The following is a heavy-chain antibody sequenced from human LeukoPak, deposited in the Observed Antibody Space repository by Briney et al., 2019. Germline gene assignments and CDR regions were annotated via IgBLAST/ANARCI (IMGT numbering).Heavy chain of an antibody. CDR1: GYTFTSYG. CDR3: ARGTYYYDSSGYYLAFDI. J-gene: IGHJ3*02. D-gene: IGHD3-22*01. Sequence: ASVKVSCKASGYTFTSYGISWVRQAPGQGLEWMGWISAYNGNTNYAQKLQGRVTMTTDTSTSTAYMELSRLRSDDTAVYYCARGTYYYDSSGYYLAFDIWGQGTMVTVSS. CDR2: ISAYNGNT. V-gene: IGHV1-18*01.